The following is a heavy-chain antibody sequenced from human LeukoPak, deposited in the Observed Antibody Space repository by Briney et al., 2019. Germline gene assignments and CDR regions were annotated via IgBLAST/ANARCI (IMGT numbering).Heavy chain of an antibody. CDR2: IIPILGIA. J-gene: IGHJ4*02. V-gene: IGHV1-69*10. D-gene: IGHD3-22*01. CDR3: AREMTVEFHDRGYFDY. CDR1: GGTFSSYA. Sequence: AAVKVSCKASGGTFSSYAISWVRQAPGQGLEWMGGIIPILGIANYAQKFQGRVTITADKSTSTAYMELSSLRSEDTAVYYCAREMTVEFHDRGYFDYWGQGTLVTVSS.